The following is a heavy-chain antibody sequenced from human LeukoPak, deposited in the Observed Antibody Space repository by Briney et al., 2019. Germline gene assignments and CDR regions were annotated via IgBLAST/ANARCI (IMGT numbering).Heavy chain of an antibody. V-gene: IGHV3-7*01. CDR2: IKQDGSEK. CDR3: ATDYSSSWYPGDY. J-gene: IGHJ4*02. CDR1: GFTFSSYW. Sequence: GGSLRLPCAASGFTFSSYWMSWVRQAPGKGLEGVANIKQDGSEKYYVDSVKGRFTISRDNAKNSLYLQMNSLRAEDTAVYYCATDYSSSWYPGDYWGQGTLVTVSS. D-gene: IGHD6-13*01.